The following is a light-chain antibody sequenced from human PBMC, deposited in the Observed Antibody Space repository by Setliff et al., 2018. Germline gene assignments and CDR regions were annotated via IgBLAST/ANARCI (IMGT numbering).Light chain of an antibody. Sequence: QSALTQPPSASGSPGQSVAISCTGTSRDGGAFNHVSWYQQHPGKAPKLIIYEVNKRPSGVPDRFSGSKSGNTASLTVSGLQAEDGADYYCSSYAGSYTYVFGSGTKV. V-gene: IGLV2-8*01. J-gene: IGLJ1*01. CDR1: SRDGGAFNH. CDR3: SSYAGSYTYV. CDR2: EVN.